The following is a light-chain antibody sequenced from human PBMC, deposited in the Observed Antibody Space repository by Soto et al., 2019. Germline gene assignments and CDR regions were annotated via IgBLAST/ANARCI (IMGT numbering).Light chain of an antibody. CDR1: SSDVGGYNY. CDR3: SSYAGSNNLGV. V-gene: IGLV2-8*01. J-gene: IGLJ1*01. Sequence: QSALTQPPSASGCPGQSVAISCTGTSSDVGGYNYVSWYQQHPGKAPKLMIYEVSKRPSGVPDRFSGSKSGNTASLTVSGLQAEDEADYYCSSYAGSNNLGVFGTGTKVNVL. CDR2: EVS.